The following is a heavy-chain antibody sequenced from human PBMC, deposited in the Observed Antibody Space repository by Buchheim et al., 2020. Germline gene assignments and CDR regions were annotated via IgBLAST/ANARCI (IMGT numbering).Heavy chain of an antibody. CDR2: ISYDGSNK. Sequence: QVQLVESGGGVVQPGRSLSLSCAASGFTFSSYGMHWVRQAPGKGLEWVAVISYDGSNKYYADSVTGRFTISRDNSKNTLYLQMNSLRAEDTAVYYCAKDMWELPNYWGQGTL. CDR3: AKDMWELPNY. D-gene: IGHD1-26*01. CDR1: GFTFSSYG. J-gene: IGHJ4*02. V-gene: IGHV3-30*18.